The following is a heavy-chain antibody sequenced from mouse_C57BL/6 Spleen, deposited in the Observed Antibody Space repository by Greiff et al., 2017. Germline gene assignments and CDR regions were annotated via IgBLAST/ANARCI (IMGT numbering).Heavy chain of an antibody. CDR1: GYTFTDYE. D-gene: IGHD2-2*01. CDR3: TRWMDGYDGYFDV. J-gene: IGHJ1*03. Sequence: QVQLQQSGAELVRPGASVTLSCKASGYTFTDYEMHWVKQTPVHGLEWIGAIDPETGGTAYNQKFKGKAILTADKSSSTAYMELRSLTSEDSAVYYCTRWMDGYDGYFDVWGTGTTVTVSS. V-gene: IGHV1-15*01. CDR2: IDPETGGT.